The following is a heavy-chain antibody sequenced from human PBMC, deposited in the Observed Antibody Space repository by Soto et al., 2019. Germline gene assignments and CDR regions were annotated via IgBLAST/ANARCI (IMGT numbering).Heavy chain of an antibody. CDR3: ARDLGGYCGGDCYPLDV. Sequence: QVRLQESGPGLVKPSETLSLTCTVSGGSISSYYWSWIRQPPGKGLEWIGYMYNTGSTIYNPSLKSRVTKAADTSKNQVAQKLNSVTAADTAVYYCARDLGGYCGGDCYPLDVWGQGTTVTVSS. CDR2: MYNTGST. V-gene: IGHV4-59*01. D-gene: IGHD2-21*02. J-gene: IGHJ6*02. CDR1: GGSISSYY.